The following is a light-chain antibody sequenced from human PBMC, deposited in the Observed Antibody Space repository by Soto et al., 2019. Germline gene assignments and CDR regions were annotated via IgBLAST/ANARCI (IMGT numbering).Light chain of an antibody. Sequence: IVLTHSPGTLSFAPCERATLSCRASQSVSSSYLAWYHQKPGQAPRLLIFGASSRATGISDRFSGSGSGTDFTLTISRLEPEDFAVYYCQHYGGSSWKFGQGTKVDNK. V-gene: IGKV3-20*01. CDR2: GAS. CDR3: QHYGGSSWK. J-gene: IGKJ1*01. CDR1: QSVSSSY.